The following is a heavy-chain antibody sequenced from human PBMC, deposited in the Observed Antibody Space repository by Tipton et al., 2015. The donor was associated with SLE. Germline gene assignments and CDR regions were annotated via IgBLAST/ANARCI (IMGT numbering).Heavy chain of an antibody. D-gene: IGHD3-9*01. V-gene: IGHV4-34*01. Sequence: TLSLTCAVYGGSFSGYYWSWIRQPPGKGLEWIGEIYHSGSTNYNPSLKSRVTISLDKSKNQFSLKLSSVTAADTAVYYCARLVVPVYWGQGTLVTVSS. CDR1: GGSFSGYY. CDR3: ARLVVPVY. J-gene: IGHJ4*02. CDR2: IYHSGST.